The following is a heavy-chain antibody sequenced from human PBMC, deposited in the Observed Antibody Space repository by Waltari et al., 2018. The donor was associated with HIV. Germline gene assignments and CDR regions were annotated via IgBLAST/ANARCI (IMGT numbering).Heavy chain of an antibody. CDR1: GFTFNNYG. D-gene: IGHD6-19*01. V-gene: IGHV3-30*18. CDR3: AKSQSSGWLTFDY. Sequence: QVQLLESGGGVVQPGRSLRLSCAASGFTFNNYGMHWVRPAPGKGLEWVAVISYDGSNKYYVDSVKGRFTISRDNSKNSLYMQMNSLRAEDTAVYYCAKSQSSGWLTFDYWGQGTLVTVSS. J-gene: IGHJ4*02. CDR2: ISYDGSNK.